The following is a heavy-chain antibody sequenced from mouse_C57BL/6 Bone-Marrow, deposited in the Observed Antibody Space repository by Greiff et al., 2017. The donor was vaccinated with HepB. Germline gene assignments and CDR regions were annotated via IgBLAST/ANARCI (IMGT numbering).Heavy chain of an antibody. D-gene: IGHD1-1*01. CDR2: ISDGGSYT. V-gene: IGHV5-4*01. CDR3: ARDTYYGSSYWYFDV. J-gene: IGHJ1*03. Sequence: EVNVVESGGGLVKPGGSLKLSCAASGFTFSSYAMSWVRQTPEKRLEWVATISDGGSYTYYPDNVKGRFTISRDNAKNNLYLQMSHLKSEDTAMYYCARDTYYGSSYWYFDVWGTGTTVTVSS. CDR1: GFTFSSYA.